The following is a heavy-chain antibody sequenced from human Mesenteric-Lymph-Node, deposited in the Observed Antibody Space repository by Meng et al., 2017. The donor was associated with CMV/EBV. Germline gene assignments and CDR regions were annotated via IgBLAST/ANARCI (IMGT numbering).Heavy chain of an antibody. CDR2: ISSSGSTT. CDR1: GFTFTTYG. CDR3: ARVVPGSGMDV. V-gene: IGHV3-48*01. J-gene: IGHJ6*02. Sequence: GESLKISCSASGFTFTTYGMNWVRQAPGKGLEWVSYISSSGSTTFYADSVKGRFTISRDNSKNTLYLQMNSLRAEDTAVYYCARVVPGSGMDVWGQGTTVTVSS.